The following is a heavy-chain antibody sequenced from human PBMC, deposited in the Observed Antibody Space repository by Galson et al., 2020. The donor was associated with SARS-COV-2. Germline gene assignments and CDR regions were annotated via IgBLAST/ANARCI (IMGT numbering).Heavy chain of an antibody. J-gene: IGHJ6*03. Sequence: SETLSLTCAVYGGSFSGYYWSWIRQPPGKGLEWIGESNHSGSTNYNPSLKSRVTISVDTYKNLFSLKLSSVTAADTAVYYCARGTSGYYLGHYCMDVWGKGTTVTVSS. CDR1: GGSFSGYY. V-gene: IGHV4-34*01. D-gene: IGHD3-22*01. CDR2: SNHSGST. CDR3: ARGTSGYYLGHYCMDV.